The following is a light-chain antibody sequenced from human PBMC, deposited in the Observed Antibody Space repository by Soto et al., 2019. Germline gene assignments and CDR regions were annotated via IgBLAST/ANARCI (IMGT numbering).Light chain of an antibody. Sequence: EIMLTQSACTLSLSPGERATLSCGASQGVGSCDLALYQQKPGQPARHLIYDPIIRAADVPARSSASWSGTGFTLTIYRLQSEHFAVYYCQQYDAWPLTFGGGTKV. V-gene: IGKV3-20*01. CDR3: QQYDAWPLT. CDR2: DPI. CDR1: QGVGSCD. J-gene: IGKJ4*01.